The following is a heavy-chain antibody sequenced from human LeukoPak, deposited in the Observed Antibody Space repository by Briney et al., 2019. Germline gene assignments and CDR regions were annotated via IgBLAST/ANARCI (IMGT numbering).Heavy chain of an antibody. CDR2: ISYDGSNK. D-gene: IGHD2-2*01. Sequence: EAGRSLRLSCAASGFTFSSYGMHWVRQAPGKWLEWVAVISYDGSNKYYADSVKGRLTISRDNSKNTLYLQMNSLRAEDTAVYYCAKDHCSSTSCYIFDYWGQGTLVTVSS. CDR1: GFTFSSYG. J-gene: IGHJ4*02. CDR3: AKDHCSSTSCYIFDY. V-gene: IGHV3-30*18.